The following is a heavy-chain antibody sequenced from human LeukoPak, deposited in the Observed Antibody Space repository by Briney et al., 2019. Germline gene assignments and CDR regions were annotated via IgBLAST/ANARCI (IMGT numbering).Heavy chain of an antibody. D-gene: IGHD4-17*01. CDR2: IIPIFGTA. CDR1: GGTFSSYA. CDR3: ATTSMYGDYVAFAFAH. V-gene: IGHV1-69*13. J-gene: IGHJ4*02. Sequence: SVKVSCKASGGTFSSYAISWVRQAPGQGLEWMGGIIPIFGTANYAQKFQGRVTITADESTRTAYMELSSLRSEDTAVFYCATTSMYGDYVAFAFAHWGQGTLVTVSS.